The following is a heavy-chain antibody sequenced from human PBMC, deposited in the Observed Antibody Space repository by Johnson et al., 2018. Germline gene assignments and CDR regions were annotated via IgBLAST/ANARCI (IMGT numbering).Heavy chain of an antibody. Sequence: EVQLLESGGGVVRPGGSLRLSCAASGFTFDDYGMSWVRQAPGKGLEWVSGINWNGGSTGYADSVKGRFTISRDNAKNSLYLQMNSLRDEDTALYYCARDFLFGSSGYYYEWYHYYMDVWGKGTTVTVSS. J-gene: IGHJ6*03. CDR3: ARDFLFGSSGYYYEWYHYYMDV. CDR2: INWNGGST. CDR1: GFTFDDYG. D-gene: IGHD3-22*01. V-gene: IGHV3-20*04.